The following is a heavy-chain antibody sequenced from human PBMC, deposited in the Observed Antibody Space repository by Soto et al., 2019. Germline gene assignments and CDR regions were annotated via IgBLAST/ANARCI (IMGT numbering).Heavy chain of an antibody. CDR2: IYLNGDK. CDR3: AHRPSGWCLFDY. Sequence: QITLKESGPTLVKPTQTLTLTCTFSGFSLSTSGVGVGWIRQSPGKALQWLALIYLNGDKRYNPSLKTRLTITKDTSKNQVVLTLTNMDPVDTATYYCAHRPSGWCLFDYWGQGTLVTVSS. J-gene: IGHJ4*02. CDR1: GFSLSTSGVG. D-gene: IGHD6-19*01. V-gene: IGHV2-5*01.